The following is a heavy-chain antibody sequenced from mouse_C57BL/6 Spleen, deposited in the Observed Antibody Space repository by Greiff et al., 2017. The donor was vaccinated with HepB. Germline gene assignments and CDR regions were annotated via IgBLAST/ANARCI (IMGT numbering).Heavy chain of an antibody. CDR2: IYPRDGST. V-gene: IGHV1-85*01. J-gene: IGHJ2*01. CDR1: GYTFTSYD. Sequence: LQESGPELVKPGASVKLSCKASGYTFTSYDINWVKQRPGQGLEWIGWIYPRDGSTKYNEKFKGKATLTVDTSSSTAYMELHSLTSEDSAVYFCARSMSYSNYPYVDYWGQGTTLTVSS. D-gene: IGHD2-5*01. CDR3: ARSMSYSNYPYVDY.